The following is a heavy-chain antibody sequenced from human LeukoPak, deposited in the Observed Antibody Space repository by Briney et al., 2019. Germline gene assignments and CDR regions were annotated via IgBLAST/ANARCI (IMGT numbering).Heavy chain of an antibody. V-gene: IGHV3-66*01. Sequence: PGGSLRLSCAASGFTVSSNYMSWVRQAPGKGLEWVSLIYSGGNTYYADSVKGRFTISRDNSKNTLYLQMNSLRPEDTAVYYCARNPLSPYYFDYWGQETLVTVSS. CDR3: ARNPLSPYYFDY. CDR2: IYSGGNT. CDR1: GFTVSSNY. J-gene: IGHJ4*02.